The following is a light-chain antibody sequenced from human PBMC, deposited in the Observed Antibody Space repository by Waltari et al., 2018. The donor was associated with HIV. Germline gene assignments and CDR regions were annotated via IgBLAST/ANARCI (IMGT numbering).Light chain of an antibody. V-gene: IGLV2-23*02. CDR3: CSFTGDSTWV. Sequence: QSALTQPASVSGSPGQSITMSCTGASGDVGTYNLVSWYQQHPGKAPKLMIYEVNKRPSGVSNRFSGPKSGNTASRTISGLQAEDEAHYFCCSFTGDSTWVFGGGTKLTVL. CDR1: SGDVGTYNL. CDR2: EVN. J-gene: IGLJ3*02.